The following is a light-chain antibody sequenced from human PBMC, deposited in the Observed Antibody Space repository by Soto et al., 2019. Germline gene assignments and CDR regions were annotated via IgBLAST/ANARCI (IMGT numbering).Light chain of an antibody. Sequence: DIQLTQSPSFLSASVGDRLTIPCRASQGISNSLAWYQRRPGQAPKLLIYAASTLQSGVPSRFSGSRSGTEFTLTISGLQPEDFATYFCQQLKTHPFTFGQGTRLEIK. J-gene: IGKJ5*01. CDR2: AAS. CDR1: QGISNS. V-gene: IGKV1-9*01. CDR3: QQLKTHPFT.